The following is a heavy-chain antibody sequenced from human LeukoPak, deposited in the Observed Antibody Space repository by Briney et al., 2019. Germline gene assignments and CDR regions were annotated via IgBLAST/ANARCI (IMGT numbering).Heavy chain of an antibody. V-gene: IGHV3-74*01. CDR1: GFTFSSYA. CDR2: IDRDGRST. CDR3: ARDRGSTNWFDP. Sequence: GGSLRLSCAASGFTFSSYAMHWVRQAPGKGLVWVSHIDRDGRSTNYAGSVKGRFTISRDNARNTLFLQMNSLRVEDTAVYYCARDRGSTNWFDPWGQGTLVTVSS. D-gene: IGHD1-26*01. J-gene: IGHJ5*02.